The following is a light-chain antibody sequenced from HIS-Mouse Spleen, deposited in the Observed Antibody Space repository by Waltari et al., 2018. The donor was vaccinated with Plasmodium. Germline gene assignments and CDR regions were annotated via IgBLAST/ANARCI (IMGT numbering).Light chain of an antibody. Sequence: QTVLTQPPSVSAAPGQKVTISCPGSSSNTWIHYAPWSQQIPGTAPKLLIYDNNKRPSGIPDRFAGSKSGTSATLGITGRQTGDEADYYCGTWDSSLSAGVVFGGGTKLTVL. CDR3: GTWDSSLSAGVV. CDR1: SSNTWIHY. V-gene: IGLV1-51*01. J-gene: IGLJ2*01. CDR2: DNN.